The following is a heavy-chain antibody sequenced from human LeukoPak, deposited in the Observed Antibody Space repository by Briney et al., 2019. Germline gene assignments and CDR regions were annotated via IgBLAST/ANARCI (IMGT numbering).Heavy chain of an antibody. CDR3: ARAMGATRNWFDP. CDR2: ISGSGGST. Sequence: GGTLRLSCAASGFTFSSYGMSWVRQAPGKGLEWVSAISGSGGSTYYADSVKGRFTISRDNSKNTLYLQMNSLRAEDTAVYYCARAMGATRNWFDPWGQGTLVTVSS. CDR1: GFTFSSYG. V-gene: IGHV3-23*01. D-gene: IGHD1-26*01. J-gene: IGHJ5*02.